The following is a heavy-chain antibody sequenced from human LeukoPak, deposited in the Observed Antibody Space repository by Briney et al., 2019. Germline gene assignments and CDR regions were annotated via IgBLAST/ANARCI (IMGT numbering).Heavy chain of an antibody. V-gene: IGHV3-66*01. CDR2: IYSGGST. J-gene: IGHJ4*02. D-gene: IGHD3-10*01. Sequence: GGSLRLSCAASGFTVSSNYMSWVRQAPGKGLEWVSVIYSGGSTYYADFVKGRFTISRDNSKNTLYLQMNSLRAEDTAVYYCASIMVRGVIPPFDYWGQGTLVTVSS. CDR1: GFTVSSNY. CDR3: ASIMVRGVIPPFDY.